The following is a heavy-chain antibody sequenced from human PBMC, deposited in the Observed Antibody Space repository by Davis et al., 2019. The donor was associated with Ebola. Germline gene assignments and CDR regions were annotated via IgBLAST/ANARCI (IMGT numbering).Heavy chain of an antibody. V-gene: IGHV3-23*01. J-gene: IGHJ6*02. CDR1: GFTFSSYA. Sequence: GESLKISCAASGFTFSSYAMHWVRQAPGKGLEWVSAISGSGGSTYYADSVKGRFTISRDNSKKTLYLQMNSLRAEDTAVYYCARDRPLDFFFGDYYGMDVWGQGTTVTVSS. CDR2: ISGSGGST. D-gene: IGHD3-16*01. CDR3: ARDRPLDFFFGDYYGMDV.